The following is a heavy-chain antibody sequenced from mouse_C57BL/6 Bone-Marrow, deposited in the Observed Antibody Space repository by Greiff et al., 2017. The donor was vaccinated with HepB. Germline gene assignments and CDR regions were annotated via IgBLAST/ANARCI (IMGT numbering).Heavy chain of an antibody. Sequence: EVQLQQSGPELVKPGASVKISCKASGYTFTDYYMNWVKQSHGKSLEWIGDINPNNGGTSYNQKFKGKATLTVDKSSSTAYMELRSLTSEDSAVYYCARRGFITTVVSPSMDYWGQGTSVTVSS. CDR1: GYTFTDYY. V-gene: IGHV1-26*01. CDR2: INPNNGGT. D-gene: IGHD1-1*01. CDR3: ARRGFITTVVSPSMDY. J-gene: IGHJ4*01.